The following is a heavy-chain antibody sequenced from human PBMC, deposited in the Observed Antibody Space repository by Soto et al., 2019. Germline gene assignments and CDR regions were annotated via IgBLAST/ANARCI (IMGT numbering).Heavy chain of an antibody. CDR1: GFTFSDSA. CDR3: IRFSRSLSWYFDL. V-gene: IGHV3-73*02. Sequence: EVQLVESGGGLVQPGGSLKLSCAASGFTFSDSAMHWVRHASGKGLEWVGRIRSKGNNYATTYAASVKGRFTISRDDSKNTAFLQRNSLKTEDTAVYYCIRFSRSLSWYFDLWGRGTLVTVSS. J-gene: IGHJ2*01. D-gene: IGHD3-16*02. CDR2: IRSKGNNYAT.